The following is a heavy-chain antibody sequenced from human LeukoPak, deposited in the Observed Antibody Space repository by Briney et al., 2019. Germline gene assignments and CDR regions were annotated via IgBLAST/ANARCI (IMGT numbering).Heavy chain of an antibody. D-gene: IGHD3-3*01. Sequence: SETLSLTCTVSGGSISSYYWSWIRQPPGKGLEWIGYIYYSGSTNYNPSLKSRVTISVDTSKNQFSLKLSSVTAADTAVYYCARISVLRFSSNRYFDLWGRGTLVTVSS. CDR2: IYYSGST. V-gene: IGHV4-59*08. CDR3: ARISVLRFSSNRYFDL. J-gene: IGHJ2*01. CDR1: GGSISSYY.